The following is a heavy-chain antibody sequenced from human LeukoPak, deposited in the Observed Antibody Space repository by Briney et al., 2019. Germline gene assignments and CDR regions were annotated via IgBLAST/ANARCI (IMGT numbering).Heavy chain of an antibody. D-gene: IGHD3-3*01. CDR1: GFTFSSYG. Sequence: GGSLGLSCAASGFTFSSYGMHWVRQAPGKGLEWVAFIRYDGSNKYYADSVKGRFTISRDNSKNTLYLQMNSLRAEDTAVYYCAKDGDSSQGRYYDLNYWGQGTLVTVSS. J-gene: IGHJ4*02. CDR2: IRYDGSNK. V-gene: IGHV3-30*02. CDR3: AKDGDSSQGRYYDLNY.